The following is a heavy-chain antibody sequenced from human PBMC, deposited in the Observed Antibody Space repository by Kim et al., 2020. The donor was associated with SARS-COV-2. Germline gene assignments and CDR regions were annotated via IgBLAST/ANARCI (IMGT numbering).Heavy chain of an antibody. J-gene: IGHJ3*02. D-gene: IGHD3-10*01. Sequence: SETLSLTCAVSGGSISSSNWWSWVRQPPGKGLEWIGEIYHSGSTNYNPSLKSRVTISVDKSKNQFSLKLSSVTAADTAVYYCARDRPHYYGSGSYYNSAFDIWGQGTMVTVSS. CDR3: ARDRPHYYGSGSYYNSAFDI. CDR1: GGSISSSNW. V-gene: IGHV4-4*02. CDR2: IYHSGST.